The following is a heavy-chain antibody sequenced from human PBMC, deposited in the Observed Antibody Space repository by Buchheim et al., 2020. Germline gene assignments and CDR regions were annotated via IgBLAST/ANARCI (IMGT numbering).Heavy chain of an antibody. Sequence: QVQLQQRGAGLLKPSETLSLTCAVNGGSFSGYYWSWIRQSPGKGLEWIGDINHTGSTNSSPSLRSRVTISVDTSKNQFSLNLSSVIAADMAVYYCARRGYYHGSGSFDYWGQGTL. CDR1: GGSFSGYY. D-gene: IGHD3-10*01. V-gene: IGHV4-34*01. J-gene: IGHJ4*02. CDR3: ARRGYYHGSGSFDY. CDR2: INHTGST.